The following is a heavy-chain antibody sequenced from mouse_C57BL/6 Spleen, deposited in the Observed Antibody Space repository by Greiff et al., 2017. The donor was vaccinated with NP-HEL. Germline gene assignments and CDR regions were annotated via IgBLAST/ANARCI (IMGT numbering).Heavy chain of an antibody. D-gene: IGHD1-1*01. J-gene: IGHJ2*01. V-gene: IGHV5-9-1*02. CDR3: TRAATTVVPYFDY. CDR1: GFTFSSYA. Sequence: EVMLVESGEGLVKPGGSLKLSCAASGFTFSSYAMSWVRQTPEKRLEWVAYISSGGDYIYYADTVKGRFTISRDNARNTLYLQMSSLKSEDTAMYYCTRAATTVVPYFDYWGQGTTLTVSS. CDR2: ISSGGDYI.